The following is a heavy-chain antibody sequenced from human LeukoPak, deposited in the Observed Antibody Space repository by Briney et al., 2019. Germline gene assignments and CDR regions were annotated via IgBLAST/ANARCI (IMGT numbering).Heavy chain of an antibody. CDR1: GYTFTSYY. D-gene: IGHD2-15*01. J-gene: IGHJ5*02. V-gene: IGHV1-46*03. CDR3: AIRFSGGSCWFDP. CDR2: INPSGGST. Sequence: ASVKVSCKASGYTFTSYYMHWVRQAPGQGREWMGIINPSGGSTSYAQKFQGRVTMTRDMSTSTVYMELSSLRSEDTAVYYCAIRFSGGSCWFDPWGQGTLVTVSS.